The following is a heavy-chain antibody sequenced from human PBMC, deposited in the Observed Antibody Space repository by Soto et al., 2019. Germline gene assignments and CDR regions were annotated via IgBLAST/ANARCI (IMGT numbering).Heavy chain of an antibody. D-gene: IGHD5-12*01. V-gene: IGHV1-3*01. J-gene: IGHJ4*02. CDR1: GYTFTSYA. CDR3: ARGWAGVRDGYNLREYYFDY. CDR2: INAGNGNT. Sequence: ASVKVSCKASGYTFTSYAMHWVRQAPGQRLEWMGWINAGNGNTKYSQKFQGRVTITGDTSASTAYMELSSLRSEDTAVYYCARGWAGVRDGYNLREYYFDYWGQGTLVTVSS.